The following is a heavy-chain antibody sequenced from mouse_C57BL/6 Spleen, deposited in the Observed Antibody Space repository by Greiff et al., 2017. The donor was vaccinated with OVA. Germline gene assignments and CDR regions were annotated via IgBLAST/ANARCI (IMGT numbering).Heavy chain of an antibody. CDR2: ISSGGDYI. D-gene: IGHD1-1*01. J-gene: IGHJ3*01. V-gene: IGHV5-9-1*02. CDR3: TRGGYYGSEAWFAY. Sequence: EVKLVESGEGLVKPGGSLKLSCAASGFTFSSYAMSWVRQTPEKRLEWVAYISSGGDYIYYADTVKGRFTISRDNARNTLYLQMSSLKSEDTAMYYCTRGGYYGSEAWFAYWGQGTLVTVSA. CDR1: GFTFSSYA.